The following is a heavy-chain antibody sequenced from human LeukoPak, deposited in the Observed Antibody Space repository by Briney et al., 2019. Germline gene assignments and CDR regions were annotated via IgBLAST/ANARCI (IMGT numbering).Heavy chain of an antibody. CDR3: ARGGYSSSPRAFDI. J-gene: IGHJ3*02. V-gene: IGHV1-69*13. Sequence: ASVKVSCKASGGTFSSYAISWVRQAPGQGLEWMGGIIPIFGTANCAQKFQGRVTITADESTSTAYMELSSLRSEDTAVYYCARGGYSSSPRAFDIWGQGTMVTVSS. CDR1: GGTFSSYA. CDR2: IIPIFGTA. D-gene: IGHD6-6*01.